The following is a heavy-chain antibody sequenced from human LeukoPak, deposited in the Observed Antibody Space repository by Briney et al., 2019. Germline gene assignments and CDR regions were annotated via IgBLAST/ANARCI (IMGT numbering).Heavy chain of an antibody. V-gene: IGHV1-2*02. CDR1: GYTFTGYY. CDR2: INPNSGGT. CDR3: ARDWLYYDSSGYPVGDAFDI. J-gene: IGHJ3*02. Sequence: ASVKVSCRASGYTFTGYYMHWVRQAPGQGLEWMGWINPNSGGTNYAQKFQGRVTMTRDTSISTAYMELSRLRSDDTAVYYCARDWLYYDSSGYPVGDAFDIWGQGTMVTVSS. D-gene: IGHD3-22*01.